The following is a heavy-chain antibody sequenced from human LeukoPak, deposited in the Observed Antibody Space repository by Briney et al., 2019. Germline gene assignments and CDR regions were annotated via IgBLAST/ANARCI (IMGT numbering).Heavy chain of an antibody. J-gene: IGHJ6*02. Sequence: GGSLRLSCAASGFTFSSYSMNWVRQAPGKGLEWVSSISSSSSYIYYADSVKGRFTISRDNAKNSLYLQMNSLRAEDTAVYCCARESSSWPYYYYGMDVWGQGTTVTVSS. CDR3: ARESSSWPYYYYGMDV. CDR2: ISSSSSYI. CDR1: GFTFSSYS. V-gene: IGHV3-21*01. D-gene: IGHD6-13*01.